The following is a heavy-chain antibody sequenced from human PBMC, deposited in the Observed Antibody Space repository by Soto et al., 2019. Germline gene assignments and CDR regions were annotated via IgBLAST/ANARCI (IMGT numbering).Heavy chain of an antibody. J-gene: IGHJ5*02. CDR3: AKAPIAAPRYNWFDP. V-gene: IGHV3-23*01. D-gene: IGHD6-6*01. CDR1: GFTFSSYA. CDR2: ISGSGGST. Sequence: GGSLRLSCAASGFTFSSYAMSWVRQAPGKGLEWVSAISGSGGSTYYADSVKGRFTISRDNSKNTLYLQMNSLRAEDTAVYYCAKAPIAAPRYNWFDPWGQGTLVTVSS.